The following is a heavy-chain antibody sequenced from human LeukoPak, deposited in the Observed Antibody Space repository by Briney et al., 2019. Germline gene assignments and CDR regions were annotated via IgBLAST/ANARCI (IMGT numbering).Heavy chain of an antibody. J-gene: IGHJ3*02. V-gene: IGHV3-23*01. CDR3: AKGFVGATTGHDAFDI. D-gene: IGHD1-26*01. CDR1: GFTFSSYA. CDR2: ISGRGGST. Sequence: GGSLRLSCAASGFTFSSYAMSWVRQARGRVLEWFSAISGRGGSTYYADSVKGRFTISRDNSKNTPSMHMNSLRAADTAVYYCAKGFVGATTGHDAFDIWGQGTMVTVSS.